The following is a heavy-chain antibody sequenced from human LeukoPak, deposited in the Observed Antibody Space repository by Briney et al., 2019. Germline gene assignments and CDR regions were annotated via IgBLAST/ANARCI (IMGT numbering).Heavy chain of an antibody. Sequence: QPGGCLRLSCTASGFTFSTYSMTWARQAPGKGPEWVSAISGSGGDTYYADSVKGRFPIYRDNSKNTLYLQMNGLRADDTAVYYCAKDLGGEGGSGFPGYWGQGTLVTVSS. CDR1: GFTFSTYS. V-gene: IGHV3-23*01. D-gene: IGHD3-10*01. CDR2: ISGSGGDT. J-gene: IGHJ4*02. CDR3: AKDLGGEGGSGFPGY.